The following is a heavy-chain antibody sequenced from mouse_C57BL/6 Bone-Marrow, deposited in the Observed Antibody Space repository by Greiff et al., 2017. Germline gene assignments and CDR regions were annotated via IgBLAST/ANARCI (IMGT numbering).Heavy chain of an antibody. CDR1: GYTFTDYY. CDR3: ARDGYGFAY. D-gene: IGHD2-2*01. V-gene: IGHV1-19*01. Sequence: EVKLVESGPVLVKPGASVTMSCKASGYTFTDYYMNWVKQSHGKSLEWIGVINPYNGGTSYNQKFKGKATLTVDKSSSTAYMELNSLTSEDSAVYYCARDGYGFAYWGQGTLVTVSA. CDR2: INPYNGGT. J-gene: IGHJ3*01.